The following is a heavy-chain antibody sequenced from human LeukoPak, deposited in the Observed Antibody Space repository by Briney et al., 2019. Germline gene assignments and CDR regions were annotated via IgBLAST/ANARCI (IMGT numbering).Heavy chain of an antibody. J-gene: IGHJ4*02. V-gene: IGHV3-9*01. CDR2: ISWNSGSI. CDR3: AKDLSSSWAYFDY. Sequence: PGRSVRLSCAASGFTFDDYAMHWVRQAPGKGLEWVSGISWNSGSIGYADSVKGRFTISRDNAKNSLYLQMNSLRAEDTALYYCAKDLSSSWAYFDYWGQGTLVTVSS. D-gene: IGHD6-13*01. CDR1: GFTFDDYA.